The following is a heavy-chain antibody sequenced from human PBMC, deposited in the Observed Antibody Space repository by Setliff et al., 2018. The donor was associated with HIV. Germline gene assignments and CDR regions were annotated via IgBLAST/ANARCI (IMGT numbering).Heavy chain of an antibody. J-gene: IGHJ4*01. V-gene: IGHV1-46*01. CDR1: GHTFTGYY. CDR2: INTSGGSA. D-gene: IGHD6-19*01. Sequence: ASVKVSCKASGHTFTGYYMHWVRQAPGQGLEWMGVINTSGGSAGYAEKFRGRVTMTRDTSTSTVYMDLRNLRSEDTAVYYCARNQGDASGWYAGDYWGHGTLVTVS. CDR3: ARNQGDASGWYAGDY.